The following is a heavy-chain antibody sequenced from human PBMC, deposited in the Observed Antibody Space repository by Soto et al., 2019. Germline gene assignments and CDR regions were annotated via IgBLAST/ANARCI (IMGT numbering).Heavy chain of an antibody. V-gene: IGHV1-2*04. CDR2: INPNSGGT. CDR1: GYTFTGYY. CDR3: ARLFIGNCSSTSCSNYYYYGMDV. D-gene: IGHD2-2*01. J-gene: IGHJ6*02. Sequence: ASVKVSCKASGYTFTGYYMHWVRQAPGQGLEWMGWINPNSGGTNYAQKFQGWVTMTRDTSISTAYMELSRLRSDDTAVYYCARLFIGNCSSTSCSNYYYYGMDVWGQGTTVTVSS.